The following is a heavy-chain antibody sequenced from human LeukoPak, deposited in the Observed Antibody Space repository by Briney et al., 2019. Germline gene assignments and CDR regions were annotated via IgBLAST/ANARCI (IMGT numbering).Heavy chain of an antibody. CDR3: AKDRGYGDWFDP. J-gene: IGHJ5*02. D-gene: IGHD5-18*01. CDR2: ISYDGSNK. CDR1: GFTFSSYG. Sequence: GRSLRLSCAASGFTFSSYGMHWVRQAPGKGLEWVAVISYDGSNKYYADSVKGRFTISRDNSKNTLYLQMSSLRAEDTAVYYCAKDRGYGDWFDPWGQETLVTVSS. V-gene: IGHV3-30*18.